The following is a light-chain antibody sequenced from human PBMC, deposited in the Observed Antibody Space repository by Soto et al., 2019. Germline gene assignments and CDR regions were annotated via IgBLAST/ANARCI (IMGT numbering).Light chain of an antibody. CDR1: HNIRDK. Sequence: IVLTQSPATLSVSPGERVTLSCRASHNIRDKLAWYQQKPGQAPRLLIYAAYSRVTAVPARFSGSGSGTEFTLTISSLQSGDFTVYYCQQYSDWPRTFGGGTQVEIK. V-gene: IGKV3-15*01. J-gene: IGKJ4*01. CDR3: QQYSDWPRT. CDR2: AAY.